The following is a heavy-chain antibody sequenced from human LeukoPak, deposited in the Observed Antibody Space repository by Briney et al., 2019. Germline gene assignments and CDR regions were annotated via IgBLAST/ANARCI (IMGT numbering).Heavy chain of an antibody. CDR3: ARDWRPTTKYNWFDP. V-gene: IGHV3-21*01. CDR1: GFTFSSYS. CDR2: ISSSSSYI. D-gene: IGHD1-14*01. J-gene: IGHJ5*02. Sequence: GGSLRLSCAASGFTFSSYSMNWVRQAPGKGLEWVSSISSSSSYIYYADSVKGRFTISRDNAKNSLYLQMNSLRAEDTAVYYCARDWRPTTKYNWFDPWGQGTLVTVPS.